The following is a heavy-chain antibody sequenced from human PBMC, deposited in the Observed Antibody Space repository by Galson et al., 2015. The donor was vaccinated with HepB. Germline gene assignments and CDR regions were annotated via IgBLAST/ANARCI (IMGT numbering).Heavy chain of an antibody. J-gene: IGHJ3*02. CDR1: GFTFSSYG. Sequence: SLRLSCAASGFTFSSYGMHWVRQAPGKGLEWVAVIWYDGSNKYYADSVKGRFTISRDNSKNTLYLQMNSLRAEDTAVYYCAREDYGDYVGAFDIWGQGTMVTVSS. CDR3: AREDYGDYVGAFDI. D-gene: IGHD4-17*01. CDR2: IWYDGSNK. V-gene: IGHV3-33*01.